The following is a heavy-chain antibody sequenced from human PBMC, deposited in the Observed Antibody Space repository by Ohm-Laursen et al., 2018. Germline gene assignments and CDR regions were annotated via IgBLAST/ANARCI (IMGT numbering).Heavy chain of an antibody. CDR1: GFSLSTSGMC. J-gene: IGHJ4*02. CDR3: ARNYDSSGYYFSLDY. Sequence: TQTLTLTCTFSGFSLSTSGMCVSWIRQPPGKALEWLARIDWDDDKYYSTSLKTRLTISKDTSKNQVVLTMTNMDPVDTATYYCARNYDSSGYYFSLDYWGQGTLVTVSS. CDR2: IDWDDDK. D-gene: IGHD3-22*01. V-gene: IGHV2-70*11.